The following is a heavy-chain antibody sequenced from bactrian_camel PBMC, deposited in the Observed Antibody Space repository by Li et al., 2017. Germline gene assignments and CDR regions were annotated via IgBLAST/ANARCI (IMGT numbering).Heavy chain of an antibody. V-gene: IGHV3S40*01. CDR1: GFTFSSYT. CDR2: ISSDGRVT. Sequence: DVQLVESGGGLVQPGGSLRLSCAASGFTFSSYTMTWVRQAPGKGLEWVSHISSDGRVTYYADSVKGRFTISQDSARITAYLQMASLRPEDTAVYYCVPVALEERDGLVSCARWSQGTQVTVS. D-gene: IGHD1*01. J-gene: IGHJ4*01.